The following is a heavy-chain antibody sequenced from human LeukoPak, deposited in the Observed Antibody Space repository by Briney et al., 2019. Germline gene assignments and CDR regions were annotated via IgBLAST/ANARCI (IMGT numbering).Heavy chain of an antibody. J-gene: IGHJ4*02. D-gene: IGHD3-3*01. CDR1: GFTFSSYS. CDR3: ARMGPVGDFWSGYQTFDY. V-gene: IGHV3-21*01. Sequence: GGSLRLSCAASGFTFSSYSMNWVRQAPGKGLEWVASISSSSSYIYYADSVKGRFTISRDNAKNSLYLQMNSLRAEDTAVYYCARMGPVGDFWSGYQTFDYWGQGTLVTVSS. CDR2: ISSSSSYI.